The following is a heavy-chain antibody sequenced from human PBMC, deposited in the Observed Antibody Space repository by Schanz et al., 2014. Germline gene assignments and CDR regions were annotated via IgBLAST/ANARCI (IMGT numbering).Heavy chain of an antibody. V-gene: IGHV3-23*01. CDR3: AREIPAGGHFDY. J-gene: IGHJ4*02. CDR1: GFTFSSYA. D-gene: IGHD1-26*01. Sequence: DVQLLESGGGLVQPGGSLRLSCAASGFTFSSYAMSWVRQPPGKGLEWVSSIRGSGGGTDYADSVKGRFTISRDNSKNTLYLRMISLRAEDTAMFYCAREIPAGGHFDYWGQGTLVSVSS. CDR2: IRGSGGGT.